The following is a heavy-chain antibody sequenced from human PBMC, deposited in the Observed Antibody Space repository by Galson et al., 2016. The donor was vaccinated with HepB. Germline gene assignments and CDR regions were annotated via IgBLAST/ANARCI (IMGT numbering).Heavy chain of an antibody. J-gene: IGHJ4*02. V-gene: IGHV3-48*03. D-gene: IGHD1-1*01. Sequence: SLRLSCAASGFTFSSYEMNWVRQAPGKGLEWISYIDSSATIIYYADSVKGRFTISRDNAKNSLFLQMNSLRAEDTAVYYCARGEVWDWNGARAGYYFDYWGQGTLVTVSS. CDR1: GFTFSSYE. CDR2: IDSSATII. CDR3: ARGEVWDWNGARAGYYFDY.